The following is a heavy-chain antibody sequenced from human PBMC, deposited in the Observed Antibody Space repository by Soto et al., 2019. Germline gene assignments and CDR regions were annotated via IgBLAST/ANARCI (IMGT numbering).Heavy chain of an antibody. J-gene: IGHJ6*02. CDR2: INGGTGQT. CDR3: ARGEGTEENYYYYGLDI. Sequence: ASVKVSCKASGYSFSTYAMHWVRQAPGQSLEWMGWINGGTGQTKFSQRFQDRITITRDTSASTAYMELSSLRSEDTAVYYCARGEGTEENYYYYGLDIWGQGTTVTVSS. V-gene: IGHV1-3*01. CDR1: GYSFSTYA.